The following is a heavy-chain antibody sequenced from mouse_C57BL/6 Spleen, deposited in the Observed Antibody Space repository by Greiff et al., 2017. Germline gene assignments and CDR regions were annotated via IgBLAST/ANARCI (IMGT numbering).Heavy chain of an antibody. V-gene: IGHV1-47*01. D-gene: IGHD2-3*01. CDR1: GYTFTTYP. J-gene: IGHJ1*03. CDR2: FHPYNDDT. Sequence: VQLQQSGAELVKPGASVKMSCKASGYTFTTYPIEWMKQNHGKSLEWIGNFHPYNDDTKYNEKFKGKATLTVEKSSSTVYLELSRLTSDDSAVYYCARGRYDGYPYWYFDVWGTGTTVTVSS. CDR3: ARGRYDGYPYWYFDV.